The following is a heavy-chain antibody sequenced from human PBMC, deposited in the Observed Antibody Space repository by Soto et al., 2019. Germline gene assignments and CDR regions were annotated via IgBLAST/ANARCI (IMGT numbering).Heavy chain of an antibody. J-gene: IGHJ4*02. CDR3: ATRGNQGRWLEFADN. CDR1: GGTFSSLG. Sequence: QVQLLQSGAEVKRPGSSVKVSCEASGGTFSSLGFTWVRQAPGQGLEWMGGIIPISGRTTFAQNFQGRVTLSADASKRTIYMEVTTLTSNDTAIYYCATRGNQGRWLEFADNWGQGTLVTVSS. V-gene: IGHV1-69*01. CDR2: IIPISGRT. D-gene: IGHD5-12*01.